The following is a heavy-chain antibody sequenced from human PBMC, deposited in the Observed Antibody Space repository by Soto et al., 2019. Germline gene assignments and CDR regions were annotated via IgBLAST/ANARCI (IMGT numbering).Heavy chain of an antibody. V-gene: IGHV3-30-3*01. D-gene: IGHD6-6*01. CDR1: GVTFSSYA. CDR3: ARDLVDSSSPLPDNYYYYGMDV. J-gene: IGHJ6*02. CDR2: ISYDGSNK. Sequence: GGSLRLSCAASGVTFSSYAMHWVRQAPGKGLEWVAVISYDGSNKYYADSVRGRFTISRDNSKNTLYLQMNSLRAEDTAVYYCARDLVDSSSPLPDNYYYYGMDVWGQGTTVTVSS.